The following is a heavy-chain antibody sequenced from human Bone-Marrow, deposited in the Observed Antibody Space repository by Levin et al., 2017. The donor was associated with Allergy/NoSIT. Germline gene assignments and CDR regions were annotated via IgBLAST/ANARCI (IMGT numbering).Heavy chain of an antibody. Sequence: QAGGSLRLSCAASGFIFNNYAMSWVRQAPGRGLEWVSAISGTGGSTYYADSVKGRFTISRDNSKNTLYLQMNSLRAEDTAVYYCAKGYSSNYYGIFDYWGQGTLVTVSS. CDR2: ISGTGGST. V-gene: IGHV3-23*01. CDR1: GFIFNNYA. CDR3: AKGYSSNYYGIFDY. J-gene: IGHJ4*02. D-gene: IGHD6-13*01.